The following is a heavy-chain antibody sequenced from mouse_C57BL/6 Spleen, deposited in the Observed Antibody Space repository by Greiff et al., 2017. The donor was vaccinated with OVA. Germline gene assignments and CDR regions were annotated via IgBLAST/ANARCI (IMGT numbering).Heavy chain of an antibody. CDR2: ISSGSSTI. Sequence: EVQLVESGGGLVKPGGSLKLSCAASGFTFSDYGMHWVRQAPEKGLEWIAYISSGSSTIYYADTVKGRFTITRDNAKNTLVQQRTRLRAEDTAMYYVARQDGNYPFDYWGQGTTLTVSA. J-gene: IGHJ2*01. CDR3: ARQDGNYPFDY. D-gene: IGHD2-1*01. V-gene: IGHV5-17*01. CDR1: GFTFSDYG.